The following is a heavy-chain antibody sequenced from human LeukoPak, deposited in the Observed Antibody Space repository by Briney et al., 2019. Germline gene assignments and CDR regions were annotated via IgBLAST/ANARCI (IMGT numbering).Heavy chain of an antibody. CDR3: ARAHITIFGADY. CDR2: IWYDGSNK. J-gene: IGHJ4*02. CDR1: GFTFSSYG. V-gene: IGHV3-33*01. D-gene: IGHD3-3*01. Sequence: GRSPRLSCAASGFTFSSYGMHWVRQAPGKGLEWVAVIWYDGSNKYYADSVKGRFTISRDNSKNTLYLQMNSLRAEDTAVYYCARAHITIFGADYWGQGTLVTVSS.